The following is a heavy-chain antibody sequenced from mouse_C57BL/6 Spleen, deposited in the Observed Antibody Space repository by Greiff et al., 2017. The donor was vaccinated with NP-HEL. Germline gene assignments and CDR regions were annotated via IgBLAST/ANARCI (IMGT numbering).Heavy chain of an antibody. CDR3: ARSGVSKEVAY. Sequence: EVQLKESVAELVRPGASVKLSCTASGFNIKNNYMHWVKQRPEQGLEWIGRIDPANGNNKYAPKLQGKATITADTSSNTAYLQLSSLTSEDTAIYYCARSGVSKEVAYWGQGTLVTVSA. J-gene: IGHJ3*01. CDR1: GFNIKNNY. CDR2: IDPANGNN. V-gene: IGHV14-3*01. D-gene: IGHD2-5*01.